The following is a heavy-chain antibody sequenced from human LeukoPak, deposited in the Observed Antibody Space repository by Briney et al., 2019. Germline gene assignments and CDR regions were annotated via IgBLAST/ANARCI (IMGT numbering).Heavy chain of an antibody. Sequence: KPSETLSLTCTVSGGSISNYYWSWIRQPPEKGLEWIGYIYNSGSSNYNPSLKSRVTISVDTSKSQFSLKLSSVTAADTAVYYCARRTGYYDGFDCWGQGTLVTVSS. D-gene: IGHD3/OR15-3a*01. CDR2: IYNSGSS. CDR1: GGSISNYY. J-gene: IGHJ4*02. V-gene: IGHV4-59*01. CDR3: ARRTGYYDGFDC.